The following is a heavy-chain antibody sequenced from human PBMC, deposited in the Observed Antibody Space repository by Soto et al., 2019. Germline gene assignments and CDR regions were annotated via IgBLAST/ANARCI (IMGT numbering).Heavy chain of an antibody. D-gene: IGHD3-3*01. J-gene: IGHJ3*02. CDR2: ITKTGRST. CDR1: GFIFSNYG. V-gene: IGHV3-23*01. CDR3: TKDAEAYDFAFDK. Sequence: GGSLRLSCAASGFIFSNYGMNWVRQAPGKGLEWVSGITKTGRSTFIADSVRGRSTISRDNLKNIMYLQMNSLRVDDTALYYCTKDAEAYDFAFDKWGQGTMVTVSS.